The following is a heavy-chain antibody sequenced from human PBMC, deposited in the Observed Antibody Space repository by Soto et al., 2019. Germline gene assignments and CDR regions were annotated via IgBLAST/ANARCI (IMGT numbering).Heavy chain of an antibody. D-gene: IGHD3-22*01. CDR1: GFTFSSYS. CDR2: ISGSSSYI. V-gene: IGHV3-21*01. J-gene: IGHJ3*01. CDR3: ARVVYYDNSAFGL. Sequence: GGSLRLSCAASGFTFSSYSMNWVRQAPGKGLEWVSSISGSSSYIYYADSVKGRFTISRDNAKNSLYLQMNSLRAEDTAVYYCARVVYYDNSAFGLWGQGTMVTVSS.